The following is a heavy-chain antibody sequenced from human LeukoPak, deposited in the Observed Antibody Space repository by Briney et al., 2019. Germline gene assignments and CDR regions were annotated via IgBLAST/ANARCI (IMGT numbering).Heavy chain of an antibody. J-gene: IGHJ3*02. CDR1: GGSISSYY. Sequence: KASETLSLTCTVSGGSISSYYWSWIRQPPGKGLEWIGYIYYSGSTNYNPSLKSRVTISVDTSKNQFSLKLSSVTAADTAVYYCARHLPCDAFDIWGQGTMVTVSS. V-gene: IGHV4-59*08. CDR2: IYYSGST. CDR3: ARHLPCDAFDI.